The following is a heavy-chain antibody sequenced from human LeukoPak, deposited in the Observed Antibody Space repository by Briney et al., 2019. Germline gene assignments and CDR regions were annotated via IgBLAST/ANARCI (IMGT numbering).Heavy chain of an antibody. CDR3: VGYSYGHRFDGY. Sequence: SETLSLTRTVSGVSMSGYYWTWIRQPAGKGLEYIGRIYVDGSTNYNPSLRRRVTMSVDTSKNQFSLMLTSLTAADTAVYFCVGYSYGHRFDGYWGQGILVTVSS. J-gene: IGHJ4*02. D-gene: IGHD5-18*01. CDR2: IYVDGST. CDR1: GVSMSGYY. V-gene: IGHV4-4*07.